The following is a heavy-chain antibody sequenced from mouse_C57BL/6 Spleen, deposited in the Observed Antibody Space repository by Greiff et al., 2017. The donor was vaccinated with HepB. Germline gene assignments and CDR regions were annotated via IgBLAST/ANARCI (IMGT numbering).Heavy chain of an antibody. J-gene: IGHJ4*01. Sequence: VQLKESGAELARPGASVKLSCKASGYTFTSYGISWVKQRTGQGLEWIGEIYPRSGNTYYNEKFKGKATLTADKSSSTAYMELRSLTSEDSAVYFCAFITTISMDYWGQGTSVTVSS. CDR3: AFITTISMDY. CDR2: IYPRSGNT. D-gene: IGHD1-1*01. V-gene: IGHV1-81*01. CDR1: GYTFTSYG.